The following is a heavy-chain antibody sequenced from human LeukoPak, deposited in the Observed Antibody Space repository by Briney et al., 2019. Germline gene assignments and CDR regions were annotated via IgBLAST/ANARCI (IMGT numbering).Heavy chain of an antibody. CDR3: ASRSGGDYPYFDY. D-gene: IGHD4-17*01. Sequence: GGSLRLSCAASDFTVSRNYMSWVRQAPGKGLEWVSVIYSGGSTKYADSVKGRFTISRDNSKNALYLQMNSLRVEDTALYYCASRSGGDYPYFDYWGQGTLVTVSS. J-gene: IGHJ4*02. V-gene: IGHV3-53*01. CDR1: DFTVSRNY. CDR2: IYSGGST.